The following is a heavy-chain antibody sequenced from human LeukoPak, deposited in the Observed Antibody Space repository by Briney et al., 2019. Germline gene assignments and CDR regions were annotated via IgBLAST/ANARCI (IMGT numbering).Heavy chain of an antibody. J-gene: IGHJ5*02. D-gene: IGHD1-26*01. CDR3: ARDLWELPYP. V-gene: IGHV3-48*01. CDR1: GFTVSSNY. CDR2: ISSSSSTI. Sequence: PGGSLRLSCAASGFTVSSNYMSWVRQAPGKGLEWVSYISSSSSTIYYADSVKGRFTISRDNAKNSLYLQMNSLGAEDTAVYYCARDLWELPYPWGQGTLVTVSS.